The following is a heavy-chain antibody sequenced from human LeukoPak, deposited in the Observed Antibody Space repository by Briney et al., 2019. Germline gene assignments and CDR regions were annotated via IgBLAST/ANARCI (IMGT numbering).Heavy chain of an antibody. CDR3: ARDRSESTWIYNFDY. CDR2: IIPIFGTA. V-gene: IGHV1-69*13. D-gene: IGHD5-12*01. CDR1: GGTFSSYA. Sequence: SVKVSCKASGGTFSSYAISWVRQAPGQGLEWMGGIIPIFGTANYAQKFQGRVTITADESTSTAYMELSSLRSEDTAVYYCARDRSESTWIYNFDYWGQGTLVTVSS. J-gene: IGHJ4*02.